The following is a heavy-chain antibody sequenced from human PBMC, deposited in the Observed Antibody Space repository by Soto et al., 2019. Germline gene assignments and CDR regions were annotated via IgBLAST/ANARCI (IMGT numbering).Heavy chain of an antibody. Sequence: QVQLVQSGAEVKKPGSSVKVSCKASGGTFNIYGINWVRQAPGQGLEWIGGIIPIFGPANYAQKFQGRVTTTAEKSTSTAYLEVSSLRSQDTAVYYCARAMYSSSWYDRGFDYWGQGTLVTVSS. J-gene: IGHJ4*02. CDR2: IIPIFGPA. CDR3: ARAMYSSSWYDRGFDY. CDR1: GGTFNIYG. D-gene: IGHD6-13*01. V-gene: IGHV1-69*06.